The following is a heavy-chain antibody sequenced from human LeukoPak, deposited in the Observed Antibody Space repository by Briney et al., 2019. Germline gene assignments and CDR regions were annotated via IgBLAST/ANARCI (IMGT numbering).Heavy chain of an antibody. J-gene: IGHJ4*02. D-gene: IGHD3-10*01. CDR3: ARHILWFGELLYLGY. CDR2: IYYSGST. V-gene: IGHV4-39*01. CDR1: GGSISSGDYY. Sequence: PSETLSLTCTVSGGSISSGDYYWSWIRQPPGKGLEWIGSIYYSGSTYYNPSLKSRVTISVDTSKNQFSLKLSSVTAADTAVYYCARHILWFGELLYLGYWGQGTLVTVSS.